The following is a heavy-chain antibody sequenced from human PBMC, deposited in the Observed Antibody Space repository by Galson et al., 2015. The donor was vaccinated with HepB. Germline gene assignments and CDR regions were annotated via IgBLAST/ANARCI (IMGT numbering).Heavy chain of an antibody. J-gene: IGHJ6*02. CDR2: ISSSSSYI. D-gene: IGHD6-6*01. Sequence: SLRLSCAASGFTFSSYSMNWVRQAPGKGLEWVSSISSSSSYIYYADSVKGRFTISRDNAKNSLYLQMNSLRAEDTAVYYCARVLYSSSFSFYYYYYGMDVWGQGTTVTVSS. CDR1: GFTFSSYS. CDR3: ARVLYSSSFSFYYYYYGMDV. V-gene: IGHV3-21*01.